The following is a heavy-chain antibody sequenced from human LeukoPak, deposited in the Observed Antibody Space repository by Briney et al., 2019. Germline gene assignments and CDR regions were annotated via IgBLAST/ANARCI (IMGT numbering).Heavy chain of an antibody. V-gene: IGHV4-59*11. CDR2: IDSNGNT. CDR1: GDSITTHP. D-gene: IGHD2-15*01. Sequence: SETLSLTCTVSGDSITTHPWSWVRQTSGKGLDYIGFIDSNGNTNHNPSLKTRVIISSDTSTNQISLTLNSVAAADTAVYYCSRLAKCDGNCYSFDLWGQGMLVTVSS. CDR3: SRLAKCDGNCYSFDL. J-gene: IGHJ4*02.